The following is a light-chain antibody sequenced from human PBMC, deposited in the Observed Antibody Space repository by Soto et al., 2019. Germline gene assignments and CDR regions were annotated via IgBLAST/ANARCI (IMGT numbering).Light chain of an antibody. V-gene: IGLV2-14*01. Sequence: QSALTQPASVSGSPGQSITISCTGTSSGVGGYNYVSWYQQHPGKAPKLMIYAVSNRPSGISNRFSGSKSGNTASLNISGLQAEDEADYYCSSYTSSSTVVFGGGTKLTVL. CDR1: SSGVGGYNY. CDR2: AVS. CDR3: SSYTSSSTVV. J-gene: IGLJ2*01.